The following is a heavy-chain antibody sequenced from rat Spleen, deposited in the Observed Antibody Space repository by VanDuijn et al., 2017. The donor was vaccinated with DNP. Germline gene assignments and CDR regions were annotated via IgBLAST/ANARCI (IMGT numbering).Heavy chain of an antibody. D-gene: IGHD1-11*01. CDR3: TRGGSMDA. CDR1: GFSLTGYT. Sequence: QVQLKESGPGLVQPSQTLSLTCTVSGFSLTGYTVNWIRQPPGKGLEWIAAISGGGSTYYNSALKSRLTISRDTSKSQVFLKMNSLQTEDTAIYFCTRGGSMDAWGQGTSVTVSS. V-gene: IGHV2-6*01. CDR2: ISGGGST. J-gene: IGHJ4*01.